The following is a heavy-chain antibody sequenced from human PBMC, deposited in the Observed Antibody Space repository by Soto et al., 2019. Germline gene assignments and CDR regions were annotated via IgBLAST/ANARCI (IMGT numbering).Heavy chain of an antibody. J-gene: IGHJ4*02. V-gene: IGHV1-69*02. Sequence: SVKVSCKASGGTFSSYTISWVRQDPGQGLEWMGRIIPILGIANYAQKFQGRVTITADKSTSTAYMELSSLRSEDTAVYCCARLTGSGYRSFDYWGQGTLVTVSS. CDR1: GGTFSSYT. CDR3: ARLTGSGYRSFDY. D-gene: IGHD3-3*01. CDR2: IIPILGIA.